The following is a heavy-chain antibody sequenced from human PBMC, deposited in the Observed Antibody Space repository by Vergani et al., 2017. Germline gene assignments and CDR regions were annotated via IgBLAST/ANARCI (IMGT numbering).Heavy chain of an antibody. Sequence: QVQLVESGGGVVQPGRSLRLSCAASGFTFSSYAMHWVRQAPGKGLEWVAVISYDGSNKYYADSVKGRFTISRDNSKNTLYLQMNSLRAEDTAVYYCARTGAAESAGWGQGTLVTVSS. CDR3: ARTGAAESAG. V-gene: IGHV3-30-3*01. CDR2: ISYDGSNK. D-gene: IGHD6-13*01. CDR1: GFTFSSYA. J-gene: IGHJ4*02.